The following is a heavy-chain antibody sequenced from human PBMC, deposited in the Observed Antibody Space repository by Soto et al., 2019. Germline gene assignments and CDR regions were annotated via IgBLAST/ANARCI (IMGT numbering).Heavy chain of an antibody. D-gene: IGHD2-2*01. CDR3: ARGDIVVVPAAPSPYYYYGMDV. CDR2: IWYDGSNK. J-gene: IGHJ6*02. CDR1: GFTFSSYG. Sequence: GGSLRLSCAASGFTFSSYGMHWVRQAPGKGLEWVAVIWYDGSNKYYADSVKGQFTISRDNSKNTLYLQMNSLRAEDTAVYYCARGDIVVVPAAPSPYYYYGMDVWGQGTTVTVSS. V-gene: IGHV3-33*01.